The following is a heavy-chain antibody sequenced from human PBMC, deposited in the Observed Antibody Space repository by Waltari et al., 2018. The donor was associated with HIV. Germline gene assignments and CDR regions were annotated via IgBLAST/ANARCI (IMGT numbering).Heavy chain of an antibody. Sequence: QVQLVESGGGVVQPGRSLRLSCAASGFTFSSFAMHWVRQTPGKGLEGVAVIAYDGSEKDYGDSVKGRFTISRDNSKNTLYLQMNSLRVEDTAVYYCARGRGGPDYWGQGTLVTVSS. J-gene: IGHJ4*02. CDR2: IAYDGSEK. CDR1: GFTFSSFA. V-gene: IGHV3-30*01. CDR3: ARGRGGPDY. D-gene: IGHD3-10*01.